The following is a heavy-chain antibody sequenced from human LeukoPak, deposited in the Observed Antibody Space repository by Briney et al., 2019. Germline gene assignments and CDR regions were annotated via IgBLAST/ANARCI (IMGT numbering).Heavy chain of an antibody. Sequence: PGGSLRLSCAASGFTFSDYYMSWIRQAPGKGLEWVSYISSSGSTIYYADSVKGRFTISRDNAKNSLYLQMNSLRAEDTALYYCARGMEHYYDSSGPFDYWGQGTLVTVSS. D-gene: IGHD3-22*01. CDR2: ISSSGSTI. J-gene: IGHJ4*02. CDR3: ARGMEHYYDSSGPFDY. CDR1: GFTFSDYY. V-gene: IGHV3-11*01.